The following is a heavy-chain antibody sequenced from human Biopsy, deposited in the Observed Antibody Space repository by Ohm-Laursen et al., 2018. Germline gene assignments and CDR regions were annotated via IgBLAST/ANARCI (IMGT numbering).Heavy chain of an antibody. CDR3: ARAGVGSDGTDSYYYGTDV. CDR2: ISPSGATT. J-gene: IGHJ6*02. CDR1: GNTFATYH. D-gene: IGHD5-24*01. Sequence: ASVKVSCKASGNTFATYHIHWVRQAPGQGLEWMGVISPSGATTSFSQKFQDRITMTRDTSTGTVYMDLNSLGSEDTAVYYCARAGVGSDGTDSYYYGTDVWGPGTTVTVSS. V-gene: IGHV1-46*01.